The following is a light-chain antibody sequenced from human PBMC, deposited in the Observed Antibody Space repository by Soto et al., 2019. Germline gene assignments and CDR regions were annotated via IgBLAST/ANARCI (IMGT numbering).Light chain of an antibody. CDR2: RAS. V-gene: IGKV3-15*01. CDR1: QSINSN. J-gene: IGKJ4*01. Sequence: IVMTQSPATLSVSPGERATLSCRASQSINSNLAWYQQKPDQAPRLLMFRASIRATGFPARFSGSGSGTELNITISSLQSEDSAVYYCQQYNNWPRATFGGGTKVEIK. CDR3: QQYNNWPRAT.